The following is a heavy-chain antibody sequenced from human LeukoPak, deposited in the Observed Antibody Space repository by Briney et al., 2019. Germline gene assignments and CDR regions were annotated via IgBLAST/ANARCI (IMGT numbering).Heavy chain of an antibody. CDR3: ARGPYDFWSGYFDY. CDR2: IYYSGST. Sequence: PSETLSLTCTVSGGPISSYYWSWIRQPPGKGLEWIGYIYYSGSTNYNPSLKSRVTISVDTSKNQFSLKLSSVTAADTAVCYCARGPYDFWSGYFDYWGQGTLVTVSS. V-gene: IGHV4-59*01. D-gene: IGHD3-3*01. J-gene: IGHJ4*02. CDR1: GGPISSYY.